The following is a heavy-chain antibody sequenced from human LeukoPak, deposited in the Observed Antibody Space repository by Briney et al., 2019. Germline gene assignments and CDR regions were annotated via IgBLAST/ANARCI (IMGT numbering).Heavy chain of an antibody. CDR2: IYYSGY. CDR1: GGSIRSGGYS. D-gene: IGHD1-1*01. Sequence: PSETLSLTCAVSGGSIRSGGYSWTWIRQPPGKGLEWIGYIYYSGYYYSPSLKSRVTISVDRSKSQFSLKLASLTAADTAVYFFSRGTPGTGGYFSDYWGQGTMVTVSS. J-gene: IGHJ4*02. V-gene: IGHV4-30-2*01. CDR3: SRGTPGTGGYFSDY.